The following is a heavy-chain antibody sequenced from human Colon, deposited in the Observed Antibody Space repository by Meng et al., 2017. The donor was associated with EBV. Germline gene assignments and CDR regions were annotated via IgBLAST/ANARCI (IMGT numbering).Heavy chain of an antibody. CDR2: TSHSGST. CDR1: GGSISRSDW. Sequence: QVQLQESGPGLVKPSGXLSLTCAVSGGSISRSDWWSWVRQPPEKGLEWIGETSHSGSTDYSPSLKSRVTISLDKSKSQLSRKLNSVTAADTAVYYCASSDYYRSDYWGQGTLVTVSS. D-gene: IGHD3-22*01. V-gene: IGHV4-4*02. CDR3: ASSDYYRSDY. J-gene: IGHJ4*02.